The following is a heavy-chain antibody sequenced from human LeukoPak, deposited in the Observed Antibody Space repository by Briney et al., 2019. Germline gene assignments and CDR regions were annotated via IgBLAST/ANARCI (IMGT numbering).Heavy chain of an antibody. CDR2: IYSGGST. J-gene: IGHJ6*02. D-gene: IGHD3-9*01. V-gene: IGHV3-66*01. Sequence: GGSLRLSCAASGVTVSSNYMSWVRQAPGKGLEWVSVIYSGGSTYYADSVKGRFTISRDNSKNTLYLQMNSLRAEDTAVYYCATSPAYYDILTGWSYYGMDVWGQGTTVTVSS. CDR3: ATSPAYYDILTGWSYYGMDV. CDR1: GVTVSSNY.